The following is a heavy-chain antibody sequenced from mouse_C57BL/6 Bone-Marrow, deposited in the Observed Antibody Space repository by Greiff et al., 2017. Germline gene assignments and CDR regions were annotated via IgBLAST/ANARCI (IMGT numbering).Heavy chain of an antibody. Sequence: EVKLVESGEGLVKPGGSLKLSCAASGFTFSSYAMSWVRQTPEKRLEWVAYISSGGDYIYYADTVKGRFTISRDNARNTLYLQMSSLKSEDTAMYYCTREGLYSNYEEAMDYWGQGTSVTVSS. CDR3: TREGLYSNYEEAMDY. D-gene: IGHD2-5*01. CDR2: ISSGGDYI. CDR1: GFTFSSYA. V-gene: IGHV5-9-1*02. J-gene: IGHJ4*01.